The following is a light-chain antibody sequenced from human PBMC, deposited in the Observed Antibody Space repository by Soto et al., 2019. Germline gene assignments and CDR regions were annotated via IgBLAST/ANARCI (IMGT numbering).Light chain of an antibody. CDR3: QSYDTSLSDVL. CDR1: SSNIGAGHH. CDR2: NND. V-gene: IGLV1-40*01. Sequence: QSVLTQPPSVSGAPGQRVTVSCTGSSSNIGAGHHVHWYQQLPGTAPKLLIYNNDNRPSGVPDRFSGSQSGTSASLAISGLQDEDEAEYYCQSYDTSLSDVLFGGGTKVTVL. J-gene: IGLJ2*01.